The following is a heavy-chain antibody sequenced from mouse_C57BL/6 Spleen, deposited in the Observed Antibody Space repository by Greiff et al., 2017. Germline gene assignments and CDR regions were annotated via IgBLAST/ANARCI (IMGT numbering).Heavy chain of an antibody. V-gene: IGHV5-17*01. Sequence: EVHLVESGGGLVKPGGSLKLSCAASGFTFSDYGMHWVRQAPEKGLEWVAYISSGSSTIYYAETVKGRFTISRDNAKNTLFLQITSLRSEDTAMYYCAKNYGSSLYYAMDYWGQGTSVTVSS. CDR3: AKNYGSSLYYAMDY. D-gene: IGHD1-1*01. J-gene: IGHJ4*01. CDR1: GFTFSDYG. CDR2: ISSGSSTI.